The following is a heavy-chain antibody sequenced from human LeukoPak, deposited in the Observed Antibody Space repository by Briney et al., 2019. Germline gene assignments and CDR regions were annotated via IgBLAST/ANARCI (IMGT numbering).Heavy chain of an antibody. CDR1: GGSFSGYY. Sequence: SETLSLTCAVYGGSFSGYYWSWIRQPPGKGLEWIGEINHSGSTNYNPSLKSRVTISVDTSKNQFSLKLSSVTAADTAVYYCARASGYCSSTSCSSYYFDYWGQGTLVTVSS. CDR3: ARASGYCSSTSCSSYYFDY. J-gene: IGHJ4*02. D-gene: IGHD2-2*01. CDR2: INHSGST. V-gene: IGHV4-34*01.